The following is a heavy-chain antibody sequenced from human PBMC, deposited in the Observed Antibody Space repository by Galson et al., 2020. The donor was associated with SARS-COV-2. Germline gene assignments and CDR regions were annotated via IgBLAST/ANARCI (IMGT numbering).Heavy chain of an antibody. D-gene: IGHD6-13*01. Sequence: SETLSLTCTVSGGSISSYYWSWIRQPPGKGLEWIGYIYYSGSTNYNPSLKSRVTISVDTSKNQFSLKLSSVTAADTAVYYCARGLAAAETDYWGQGTLVTVSS. V-gene: IGHV4-59*01. CDR3: ARGLAAAETDY. CDR1: GGSISSYY. J-gene: IGHJ4*02. CDR2: IYYSGST.